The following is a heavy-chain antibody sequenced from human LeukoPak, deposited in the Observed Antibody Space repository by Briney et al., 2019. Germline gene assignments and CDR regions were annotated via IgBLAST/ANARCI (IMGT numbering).Heavy chain of an antibody. CDR2: IYHNGNT. CDR1: GYSISSGYY. D-gene: IGHD3-10*01. J-gene: IGHJ4*02. CDR3: ARERYYASGSYSGMWYFDY. Sequence: PSETPSLTCAVSGYSISSGYYWGWIRQPPGKGLEWIGTIYHNGNTYYNSSLKSRVTISVDTSKNQFSLKLNSVTAADTAVYYCARERYYASGSYSGMWYFDYWGQGTLVTASS. V-gene: IGHV4-38-2*02.